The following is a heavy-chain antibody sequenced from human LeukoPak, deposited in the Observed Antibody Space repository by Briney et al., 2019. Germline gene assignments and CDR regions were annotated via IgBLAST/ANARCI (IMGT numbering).Heavy chain of an antibody. CDR2: ISYTGTYI. CDR3: VRDRGTYRPIDY. J-gene: IGHJ4*02. V-gene: IGHV3-21*04. D-gene: IGHD1-26*01. CDR1: GFTFTKYW. Sequence: PGGSLRLSCAASGFTFTKYWMTWVRQAPGKGLEWVSSISYTGTYIYYADSVKGRFTISRDNAQNSLYLQMNSLRAEDTAIYYCVRDRGTYRPIDYWGQGTLVTVSS.